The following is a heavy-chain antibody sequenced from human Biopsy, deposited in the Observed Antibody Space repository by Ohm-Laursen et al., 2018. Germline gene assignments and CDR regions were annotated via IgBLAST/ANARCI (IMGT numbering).Heavy chain of an antibody. Sequence: TLSLTCTVSGGSISSDYWSWIRQSPRKGLEWIGHISDRGTTNSNPSLRGRVTISVDTSKNQFSLKLSSVTAADTAVFFRARLYRLDDYWNDDPPDAFDVWGQGTMVTVSS. J-gene: IGHJ3*01. D-gene: IGHD3-3*01. V-gene: IGHV4-59*01. CDR1: GGSISSDY. CDR3: ARLYRLDDYWNDDPPDAFDV. CDR2: ISDRGTT.